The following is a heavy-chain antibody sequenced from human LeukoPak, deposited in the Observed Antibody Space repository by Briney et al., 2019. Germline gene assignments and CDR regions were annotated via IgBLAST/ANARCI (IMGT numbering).Heavy chain of an antibody. CDR1: GVSFSDYS. D-gene: IGHD5-18*01. CDR2: INPSGGT. J-gene: IGHJ6*03. CDR3: ARVGYRYCINDWPRTGLGAYPTKYYYYMDV. V-gene: IGHV4-34*01. Sequence: PSETLSLTCAVYGVSFSDYSWSWLRRPPGKGLEWIGEINPSGGTNHNSSLMSRVSMSVDTSKNQIPLRGSSVTAADTAVYYCARVGYRYCINDWPRTGLGAYPTKYYYYMDVWGKGTTVTVSS.